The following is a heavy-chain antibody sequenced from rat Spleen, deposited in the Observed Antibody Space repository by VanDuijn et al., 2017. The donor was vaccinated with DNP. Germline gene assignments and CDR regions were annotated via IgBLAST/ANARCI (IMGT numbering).Heavy chain of an antibody. J-gene: IGHJ3*01. CDR2: ITISGSRT. Sequence: EVQLVESGGGLVQPGRSLKLSCAASGFTFSNYSMAWVRQAPKKGLEWVATITISGSRTYCPDSVKGRFTISRDNAKSSLYLQMNSLRSEDTATYYCAIYYYSGDNWFGYWGQGTLVTVSS. V-gene: IGHV5-25*01. CDR3: AIYYYSGDNWFGY. CDR1: GFTFSNYS. D-gene: IGHD1-1*01.